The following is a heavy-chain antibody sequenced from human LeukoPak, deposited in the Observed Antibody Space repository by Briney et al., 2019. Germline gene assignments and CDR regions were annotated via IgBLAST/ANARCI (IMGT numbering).Heavy chain of an antibody. CDR2: INHSGST. D-gene: IGHD6-13*01. Sequence: SETLSLTCAVYGGSFSGYYWSWIRQPPGKGLEWIGEINHSGSTNYNPSLKSRVTISVDTSKNQFSLKLSSVTAADTALYYCARYHSSSWSCFDYWGQGTLVTVSS. J-gene: IGHJ4*02. V-gene: IGHV4-34*01. CDR3: ARYHSSSWSCFDY. CDR1: GGSFSGYY.